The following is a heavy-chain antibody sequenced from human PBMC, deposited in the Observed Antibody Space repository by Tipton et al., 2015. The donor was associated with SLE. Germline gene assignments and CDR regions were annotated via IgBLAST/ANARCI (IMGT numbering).Heavy chain of an antibody. CDR1: GFTFSSYG. CDR3: ATLVGATTDY. V-gene: IGHV3-30*02. D-gene: IGHD1-26*01. Sequence: SLRLSCAASGFTFSSYGMHWVRQAPGKGLEWVAFIRYDGSNKYYADSVKGRFTISRDNSKNTLYLQMNSLRAEDTAVYYCATLVGATTDYWGQGTLVTVSS. CDR2: IRYDGSNK. J-gene: IGHJ4*02.